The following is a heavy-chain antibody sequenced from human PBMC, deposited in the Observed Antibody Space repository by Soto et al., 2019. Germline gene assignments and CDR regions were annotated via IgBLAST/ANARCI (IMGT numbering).Heavy chain of an antibody. CDR2: ISAYNGNT. V-gene: IGHV1-18*01. CDR3: AKATDDAFDI. Sequence: ASVKVSCKTSGYTFTSYGISWVRQAPGQGLEWMGWISAYNGNTNYAQKLQGRVTMTTDTSTSTVYMELSSLRSEDTAVYYCAKATDDAFDIWGQGTMVTVSS. J-gene: IGHJ3*02. D-gene: IGHD5-12*01. CDR1: GYTFTSYG.